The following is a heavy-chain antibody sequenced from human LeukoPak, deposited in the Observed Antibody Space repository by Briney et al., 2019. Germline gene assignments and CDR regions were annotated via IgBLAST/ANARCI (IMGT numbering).Heavy chain of an antibody. Sequence: ASVKVSCKASGYSFRNYGLTWVRQVPAQGLEWMGWISGDNRDTDSAEKFQGRLTMTTDTSTSTAYMDLRSLRSDDTGIYYCARLIRAAALIDYWGQGTLVTVSS. CDR1: GYSFRNYG. J-gene: IGHJ4*02. D-gene: IGHD6-13*01. CDR3: ARLIRAAALIDY. CDR2: ISGDNRDT. V-gene: IGHV1-18*01.